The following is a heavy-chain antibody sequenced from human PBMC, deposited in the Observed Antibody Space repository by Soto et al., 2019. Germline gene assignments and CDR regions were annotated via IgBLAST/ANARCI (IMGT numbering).Heavy chain of an antibody. D-gene: IGHD5-18*01. J-gene: IGHJ5*02. CDR2: IYYSGST. CDR1: GGSISSGGYY. CDR3: ARASSARGYSYGYWFDP. V-gene: IGHV4-31*03. Sequence: SETLSLTCTVSGGSISSGGYYWSWIRQHPGKGLEWIGYIYYSGSTYYNPSLKSRVTISVDTSKNQFSLKLSSVTAADTAVYYCARASSARGYSYGYWFDPWGQGTLVTVSS.